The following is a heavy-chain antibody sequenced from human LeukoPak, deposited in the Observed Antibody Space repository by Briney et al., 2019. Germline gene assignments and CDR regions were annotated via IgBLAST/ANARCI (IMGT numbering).Heavy chain of an antibody. CDR2: ISGNGPNT. V-gene: IGHV3-23*01. D-gene: IGHD3-16*01. Sequence: GGSLRHSCAASGFTFSSYAMTWVRQAPGKGLEWVSTISGNGPNTYYADSVKGRFTIPRDNSKNTLYLQMNSLRAEDTAVYYCAKGGQNFDYWGQGTLVTVSS. J-gene: IGHJ4*02. CDR3: AKGGQNFDY. CDR1: GFTFSSYA.